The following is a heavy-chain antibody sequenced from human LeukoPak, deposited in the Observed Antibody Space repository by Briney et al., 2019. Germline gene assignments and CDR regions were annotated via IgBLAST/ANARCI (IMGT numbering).Heavy chain of an antibody. D-gene: IGHD3-22*01. V-gene: IGHV4-30-4*01. J-gene: IGHJ4*02. CDR1: GASISSGDYY. Sequence: PSETLSLTCTVSGASISSGDYYWSWIRQPPGRGLECIGHIYYSGSTYYNPSLKSRVTISVDTSKNQFSLKLSSVTAADTAVYYCARGRGVPYYYDSSGYYPADYWGQGTLVTVSS. CDR2: IYYSGST. CDR3: ARGRGVPYYYDSSGYYPADY.